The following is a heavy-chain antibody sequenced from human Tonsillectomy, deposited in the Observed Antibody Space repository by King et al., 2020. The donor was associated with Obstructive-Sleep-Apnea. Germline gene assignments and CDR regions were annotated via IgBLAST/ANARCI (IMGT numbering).Heavy chain of an antibody. CDR3: AKDRVVAIIMGAFDI. D-gene: IGHD3-22*01. CDR1: KFTFRNYA. CDR2: ISASGGYT. Sequence: QLVQSGGGLVQPGGSLRLSCAASKFTFRNYAMNWVRQAPGKGLEWVSAISASGGYTYYADSVTGRFTISRDNSKNTLYLQMNSLRADDPAVYYCAKDRVVAIIMGAFDIWGLGTMLTVSS. J-gene: IGHJ3*02. V-gene: IGHV3-23*04.